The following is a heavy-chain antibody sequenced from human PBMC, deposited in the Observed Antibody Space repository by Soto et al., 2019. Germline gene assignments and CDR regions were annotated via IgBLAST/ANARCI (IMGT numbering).Heavy chain of an antibody. J-gene: IGHJ4*02. D-gene: IGHD5-12*01. Sequence: SETLSLTCAVSGGSISSSNWWSWVRQPPGKGLEWIGEIYHSGSTNYNPSLKSRVTISVDKSKNQFSLKLSSVTAADTAVYYCARFSQFGWLQFDYWGQGTLVTVSS. CDR2: IYHSGST. CDR3: ARFSQFGWLQFDY. V-gene: IGHV4-4*02. CDR1: GGSISSSNW.